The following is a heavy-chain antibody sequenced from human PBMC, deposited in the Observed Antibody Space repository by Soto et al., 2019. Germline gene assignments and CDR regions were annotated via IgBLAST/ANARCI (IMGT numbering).Heavy chain of an antibody. CDR1: GYTFTGYY. V-gene: IGHV1-2*02. Sequence: ASVKVSCKASGYTFTGYYMHWVRQAPGQGLEWMGWINPNSGGTNYAQKFQGRVTMTRDTSISTAYMELSRLRSDDTAVYYCATGVTESSADFDYWGHGTLVTVSS. CDR2: INPNSGGT. D-gene: IGHD6-6*01. J-gene: IGHJ4*01. CDR3: ATGVTESSADFDY.